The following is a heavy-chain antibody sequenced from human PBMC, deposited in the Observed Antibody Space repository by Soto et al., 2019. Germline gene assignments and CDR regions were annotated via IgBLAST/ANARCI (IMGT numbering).Heavy chain of an antibody. D-gene: IGHD3-10*01. CDR1: GYTFTSYG. CDR2: ISAYNGNT. J-gene: IGHJ4*02. CDR3: ARAYLPESPDPSSY. Sequence: GASVKVSCKASGYTFTSYGISWARQAPGQGLEWMGWISAYNGNTNYAQKLQGRVTMTTDTSTSTAYMELRSLRSDDTAVYYCARAYLPESPDPSSYWGQGTLVTVSS. V-gene: IGHV1-18*01.